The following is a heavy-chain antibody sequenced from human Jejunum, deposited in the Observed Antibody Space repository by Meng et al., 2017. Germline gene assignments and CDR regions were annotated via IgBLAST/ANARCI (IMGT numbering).Heavy chain of an antibody. CDR3: VRQRYCSAGSCYSDS. Sequence: HLQLQESGPGLVKPSETLSLTCPVSGGSISSSNYYWGWIRQPPGKGLEWIGSIYYSGSTDYNPSLKSRVTISVDTSKKQFSLKLSSVTAADTAMYYCVRQRYCSAGSCYSDSWGQGTLVTVSS. V-gene: IGHV4-39*01. D-gene: IGHD2-15*01. CDR1: GGSISSSNYY. CDR2: IYYSGST. J-gene: IGHJ4*02.